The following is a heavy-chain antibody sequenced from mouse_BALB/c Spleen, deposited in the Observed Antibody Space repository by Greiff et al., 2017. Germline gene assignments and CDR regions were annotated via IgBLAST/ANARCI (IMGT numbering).Heavy chain of an antibody. V-gene: IGHV5-12-1*01. D-gene: IGHD2-10*01. CDR2: ISSGGGST. CDR1: GFAFSSYD. J-gene: IGHJ2*01. Sequence: EVQLVESGGGLVKPGGSLKLSCAASGFAFSSYDMSWVRQTPGKRLEWVAYISSGGGSTYYPDTVKGRFTISRDNAKNTLYLQMSSLKSEDTAMYYCARHAYYGNYVFFDYWGQGTTLTVSS. CDR3: ARHAYYGNYVFFDY.